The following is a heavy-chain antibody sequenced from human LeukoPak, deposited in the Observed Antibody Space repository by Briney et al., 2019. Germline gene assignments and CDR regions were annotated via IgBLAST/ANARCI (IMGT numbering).Heavy chain of an antibody. CDR3: ARVLSAVTSTFDY. V-gene: IGHV1-2*02. CDR1: GYSFTHHN. Sequence: ASVKVSCKASGYSFTHHNVHWVRQAPGQALGWMGWIKPNNGDTKFSQKFQDRVTLTSDTSIDTAYMEMSGLTSDDTAIYYCARVLSAVTSTFDYWGQGTLVTVSS. CDR2: IKPNNGDT. J-gene: IGHJ4*02. D-gene: IGHD4-17*01.